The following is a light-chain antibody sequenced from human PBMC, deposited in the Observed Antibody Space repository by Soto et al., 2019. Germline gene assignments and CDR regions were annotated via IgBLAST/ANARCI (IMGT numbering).Light chain of an antibody. Sequence: DIQMTQSPSTLSASVGDRVTITCRASQSISSWLAWYQQKPGKAPKLLIYKASSLESGVPSRFSGSRSGTEFTLTISSLQPDDFATYYCQQYNSYLITFGQGTRLEIK. V-gene: IGKV1-5*03. CDR3: QQYNSYLIT. CDR2: KAS. J-gene: IGKJ5*01. CDR1: QSISSW.